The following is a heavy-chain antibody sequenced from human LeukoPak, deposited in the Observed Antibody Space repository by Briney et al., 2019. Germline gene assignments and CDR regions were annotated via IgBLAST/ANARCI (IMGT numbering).Heavy chain of an antibody. J-gene: IGHJ4*02. CDR2: IYYSGST. V-gene: IGHV4-31*03. CDR3: ARAVYDYIWGSYRFDY. CDR1: GGSISSGGYY. D-gene: IGHD3-16*02. Sequence: PSQTLSLTCTVSGGSISSGGYYWSWIRQHPGKGLELIGFIYYSGSTYYNPSLKSRVTFSVDTSKNQFSLKLSSVNAADTAVYYCARAVYDYIWGSYRFDYWGQGTLVTVSS.